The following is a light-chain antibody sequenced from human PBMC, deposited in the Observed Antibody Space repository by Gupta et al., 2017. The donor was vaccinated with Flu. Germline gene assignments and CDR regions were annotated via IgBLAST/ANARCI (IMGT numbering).Light chain of an antibody. CDR3: QQYNNP. Sequence: EIVMTQSPATLSVSPGERATLSCRASQSVSSNLAWYQQKPGQAPGLLIYGASTRATGIPARFSGSGSGTEFTLTISSLQSEDFAVYYCQQYNNPFGQGTKVEIK. J-gene: IGKJ1*01. V-gene: IGKV3-15*01. CDR1: QSVSSN. CDR2: GAS.